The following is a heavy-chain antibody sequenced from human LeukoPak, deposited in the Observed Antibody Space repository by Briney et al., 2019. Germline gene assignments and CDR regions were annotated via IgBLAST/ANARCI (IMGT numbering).Heavy chain of an antibody. Sequence: SSETLSLTCTVSGGSISSYYWSWIRQPPGKGLEWIGYIYYSGSTNYNPSLKSRVTISVDTSKNQFSLKLSSVTAADTAVYYCARSVGLGLVPLEFDYWGQGTLVTVSS. CDR1: GGSISSYY. D-gene: IGHD3-16*01. CDR3: ARSVGLGLVPLEFDY. CDR2: IYYSGST. J-gene: IGHJ4*02. V-gene: IGHV4-59*08.